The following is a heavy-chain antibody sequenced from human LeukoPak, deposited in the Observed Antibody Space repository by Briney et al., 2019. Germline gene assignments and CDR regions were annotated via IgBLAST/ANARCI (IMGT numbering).Heavy chain of an antibody. V-gene: IGHV1-69*05. Sequence: SVKVSCKASGGTFSSYAISWVRQAPGQGLEWMGGIIPIFGTANYAQKLQGRVTMTTDTSTSTAYMELRSLRSDDTAVYYCASGTTAPYYFDYWGQGTLVTVSS. CDR3: ASGTTAPYYFDY. CDR2: IIPIFGTA. D-gene: IGHD1-1*01. J-gene: IGHJ4*02. CDR1: GGTFSSYA.